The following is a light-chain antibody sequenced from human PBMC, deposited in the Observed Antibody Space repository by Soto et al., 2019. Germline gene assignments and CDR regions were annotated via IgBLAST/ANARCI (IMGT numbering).Light chain of an antibody. CDR1: QSMSRY. V-gene: IGKV1-33*01. CDR2: DAS. Sequence: DIQMTQSPSSLSASVGDRVTITCRASQSMSRYLNWYQQKPGKVPKLLIYDASNLETGVPSRFSGRGSGTHFSFTISSLQPEDIATYYCQQYDNVPFTFGQGTRLEMK. J-gene: IGKJ5*01. CDR3: QQYDNVPFT.